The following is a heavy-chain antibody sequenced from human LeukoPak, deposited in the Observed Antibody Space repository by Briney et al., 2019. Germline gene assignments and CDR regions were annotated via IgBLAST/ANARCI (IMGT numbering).Heavy chain of an antibody. Sequence: ASVKVSCKASGYTFTSYGISWGRQAPGQGLEWMVWISAYNGNTNYAQKLQGRVTITTDTSTSTAYMELRSLRSDDTAVYYCARDYSSGWYYFDYWGQGTLVTVSS. CDR1: GYTFTSYG. J-gene: IGHJ4*02. CDR3: ARDYSSGWYYFDY. CDR2: ISAYNGNT. D-gene: IGHD6-19*01. V-gene: IGHV1-18*04.